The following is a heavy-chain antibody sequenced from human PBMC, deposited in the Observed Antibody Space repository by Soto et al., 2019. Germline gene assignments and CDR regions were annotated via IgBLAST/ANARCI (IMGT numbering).Heavy chain of an antibody. Sequence: SGGSLRLSCAASGFTFGASALQWVRQASGKGLEWVSTISAGGVSTNYADSVKGRLTISRDNSRNTLFLQMSSLRAEDTAEYYCAAVGVGPRGLFAAWGQGILVTVS. CDR2: ISAGGVST. CDR3: AAVGVGPRGLFAA. D-gene: IGHD1-26*01. CDR1: GFTFGASA. V-gene: IGHV3-23*01. J-gene: IGHJ1*01.